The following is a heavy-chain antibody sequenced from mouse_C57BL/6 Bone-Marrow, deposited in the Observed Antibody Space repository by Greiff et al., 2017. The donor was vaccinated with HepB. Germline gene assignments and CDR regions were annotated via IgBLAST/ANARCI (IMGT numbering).Heavy chain of an antibody. D-gene: IGHD2-4*01. Sequence: VQLEQSGPELVKPGASVKIPCKASGYTFTDYNMDWVKQSHGKSLEWIGDINPNNGGTIYNQKFKGKATLTVDKSSSTAYMELRSLTSEDTAVYYCAISTMITDYYAMDYWGQGTSVTVSS. CDR3: AISTMITDYYAMDY. J-gene: IGHJ4*01. CDR1: GYTFTDYN. CDR2: INPNNGGT. V-gene: IGHV1-18*01.